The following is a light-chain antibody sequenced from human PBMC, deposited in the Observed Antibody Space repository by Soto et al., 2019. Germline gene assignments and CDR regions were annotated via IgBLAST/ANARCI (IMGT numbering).Light chain of an antibody. Sequence: QSVLTQPPSVSGSPGQSVTISCTGTSSDFGIYNRVSWYQQPPGTAPKLMIYEVTNRPSGVPDRFSGTKSGNTASLTISGLQAEDEADYYCSSYTTDTTLVFGGGTKLTVL. V-gene: IGLV2-18*02. CDR2: EVT. CDR3: SSYTTDTTLV. J-gene: IGLJ2*01. CDR1: SSDFGIYNR.